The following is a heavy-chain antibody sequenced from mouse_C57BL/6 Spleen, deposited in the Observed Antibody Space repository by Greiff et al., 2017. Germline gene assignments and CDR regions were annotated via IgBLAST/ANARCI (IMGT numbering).Heavy chain of an antibody. D-gene: IGHD1-1*01. CDR1: GFNIKDYY. V-gene: IGHV14-1*01. J-gene: IGHJ1*03. CDR2: IDPEDGDT. CDR3: TLYYGSSYWYFDV. Sequence: EVQRVESGAELVRPGASVKLSCTASGFNIKDYYMHWVKQRPEQGLEWIGRIDPEDGDTEYAPKFQGKATMTADTSSNTAYLQLSSLTSEDTAVYYCTLYYGSSYWYFDVWGTGTTVTVSS.